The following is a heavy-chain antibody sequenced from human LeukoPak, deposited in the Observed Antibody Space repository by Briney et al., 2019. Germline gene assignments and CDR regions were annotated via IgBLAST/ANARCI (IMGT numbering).Heavy chain of an antibody. CDR2: ISPDGDYI. V-gene: IGHV3-23*01. J-gene: IGHJ5*02. D-gene: IGHD2-2*01. CDR3: AKQTPQGNIVVVPAAVANWFDP. CDR1: GFTFSSFA. Sequence: GGSLRLSCAASGFTFSSFAMSWVRQASGKGLEWVSAISPDGDYIYYADSVKGRFTTSRDNSRNTLYLQMSSLRAEDSAVYYCAKQTPQGNIVVVPAAVANWFDPWGQGTLVTVSS.